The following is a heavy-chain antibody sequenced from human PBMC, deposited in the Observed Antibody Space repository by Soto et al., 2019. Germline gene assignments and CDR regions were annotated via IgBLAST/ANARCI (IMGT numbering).Heavy chain of an antibody. CDR3: ISVDHSSWSPLDY. V-gene: IGHV3-73*02. CDR2: IRGKANNYAT. CDR1: GFTFSGSA. J-gene: IGHJ4*02. D-gene: IGHD6-13*01. Sequence: EVQLVESGGGLVQPGGSLKLSCAASGFTFSGSAMHWVRQASGKGLEWVGRIRGKANNYATAYAASVKGRFTISRDDSKNTAYLQMNSLKTEDTAVYYCISVDHSSWSPLDYWGQGTLVTVSS.